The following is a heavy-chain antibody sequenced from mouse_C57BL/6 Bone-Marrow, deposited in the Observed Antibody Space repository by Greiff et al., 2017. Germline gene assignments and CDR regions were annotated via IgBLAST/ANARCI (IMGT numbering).Heavy chain of an antibody. V-gene: IGHV14-2*01. Sequence: EVQLQQSGAELVKPGASVKLSCTASGFNIKDCYIHWVKQRTEQGLEWIGRIDPEDGDNKYAPKFQDKATITSDTSSNPAYLQLSSLTSEDTAVYYCTRSLIYSGTNYWGQGTTLTVAS. CDR3: TRSLIYSGTNY. D-gene: IGHD1-1*01. CDR2: IDPEDGDN. J-gene: IGHJ2*01. CDR1: GFNIKDCY.